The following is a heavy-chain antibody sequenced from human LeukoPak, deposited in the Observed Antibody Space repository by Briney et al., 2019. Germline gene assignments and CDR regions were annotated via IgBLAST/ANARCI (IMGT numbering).Heavy chain of an antibody. Sequence: GESLKISCKGSGYIFTSYWIAWVRQMPGKGLEWMGIIYPGDSDTRYSPSFQGQVTISADKSISTAYLQWSSLEASDTAMYHCARRSGSFQGDYNFDYWGQGTLVTVSS. CDR1: GYIFTSYW. CDR3: ARRSGSFQGDYNFDY. V-gene: IGHV5-51*01. J-gene: IGHJ4*02. D-gene: IGHD1-26*01. CDR2: IYPGDSDT.